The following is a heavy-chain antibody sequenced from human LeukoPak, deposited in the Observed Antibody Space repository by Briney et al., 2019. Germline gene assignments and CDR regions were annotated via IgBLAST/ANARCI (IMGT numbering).Heavy chain of an antibody. Sequence: ASVKVSCKASGYTFTSYDINWVRQATGQGLEWMGWMNPNSGNTGYAQKFQGRVTITADKSTSTAYMELSSLRSEDTAVYYCARGGIAVAGSFFDYWGQGTLVTVSS. CDR2: MNPNSGNT. CDR1: GYTFTSYD. D-gene: IGHD6-19*01. CDR3: ARGGIAVAGSFFDY. J-gene: IGHJ4*02. V-gene: IGHV1-8*01.